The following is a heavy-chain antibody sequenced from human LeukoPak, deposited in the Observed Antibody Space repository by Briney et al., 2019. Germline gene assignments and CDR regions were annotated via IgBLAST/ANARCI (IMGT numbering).Heavy chain of an antibody. Sequence: SQTLSLTCTVSGGSISSGGYYWSWIRQHPGKGLEWIGYIYYSGSTYYNPSPKSRVTISVDTSKNQFSLKLGSVTAADTAVYYCARGMPRVYYFDYWGQGTLVTVSS. CDR2: IYYSGST. V-gene: IGHV4-31*03. CDR1: GGSISSGGYY. CDR3: ARGMPRVYYFDY. D-gene: IGHD2-2*01. J-gene: IGHJ4*02.